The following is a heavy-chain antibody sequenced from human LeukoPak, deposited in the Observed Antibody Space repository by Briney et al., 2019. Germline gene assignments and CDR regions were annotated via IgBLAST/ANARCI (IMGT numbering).Heavy chain of an antibody. CDR2: IYYSGST. V-gene: IGHV4-39*01. Sequence: PSETLSLTCTVSGGSISSSSYYWGWIRQPPGKGLEWIGSIYYSGSTYYNPSLKSRVTISVDTSKNQFSLKLSSVTAADTAVYYCARFSTYSSSWFDPFDYWGQGTLVTVSS. CDR1: GGSISSSSYY. J-gene: IGHJ4*02. D-gene: IGHD6-13*01. CDR3: ARFSTYSSSWFDPFDY.